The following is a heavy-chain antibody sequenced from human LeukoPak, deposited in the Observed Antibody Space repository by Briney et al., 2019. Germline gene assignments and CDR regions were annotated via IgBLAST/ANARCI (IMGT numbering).Heavy chain of an antibody. CDR1: GGTFSSYA. J-gene: IGHJ1*01. D-gene: IGHD4-23*01. CDR2: IIPIFGTA. Sequence: SVKVSCKASGGTFSSYAISWVRQAPGQGLEWMGGIIPIFGTANYAQKFQGRVTITTDESTSTAYMELSSLRSEDTAVYYCAKGGYGGNSLGYFQHWGRGTLVTVSS. V-gene: IGHV1-69*05. CDR3: AKGGYGGNSLGYFQH.